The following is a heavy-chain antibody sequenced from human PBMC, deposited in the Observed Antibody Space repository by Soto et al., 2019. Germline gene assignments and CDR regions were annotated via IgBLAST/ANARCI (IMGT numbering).Heavy chain of an antibody. D-gene: IGHD5-18*01. V-gene: IGHV3-30-3*01. CDR1: GFTFSSYA. CDR2: ISYDGSNK. J-gene: IGHJ6*02. Sequence: PGGSLRLSCAASGFTFSSYAMHWVRQAPGKGLEWVAVISYDGSNKYYADSVKGRFTISRDNSKNTLYLQMNSPRAEDTAVYYCARERGPTWIQLWSPRYYYGMDVWGQGTTVTVSS. CDR3: ARERGPTWIQLWSPRYYYGMDV.